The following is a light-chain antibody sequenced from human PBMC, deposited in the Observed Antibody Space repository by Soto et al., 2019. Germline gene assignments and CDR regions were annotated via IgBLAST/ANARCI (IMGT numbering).Light chain of an antibody. Sequence: EIVLTQSPATLSVSQGERATLSCRASESVSNNLAWYQQKPGQAPRLLIFGASARATGIPARFSGSGSGTESNLTISSLQSEDFAVYYCQQYNKWPLTFGGGTKVEIK. J-gene: IGKJ4*01. V-gene: IGKV3-15*01. CDR3: QQYNKWPLT. CDR2: GAS. CDR1: ESVSNN.